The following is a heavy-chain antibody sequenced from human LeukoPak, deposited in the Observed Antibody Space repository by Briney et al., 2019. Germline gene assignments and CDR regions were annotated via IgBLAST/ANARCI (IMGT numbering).Heavy chain of an antibody. Sequence: PSETLSLTCTVSGGSISSYYWSWIRQPPGKGLEWIGYIYYSGSTNYNPSLKSRVTISVDTSKNQFSLKLSSVTAADTAVYYCARHRNGGWSPFDYWGQGTLVTVSS. CDR1: GGSISSYY. J-gene: IGHJ4*02. V-gene: IGHV4-59*08. D-gene: IGHD6-19*01. CDR3: ARHRNGGWSPFDY. CDR2: IYYSGST.